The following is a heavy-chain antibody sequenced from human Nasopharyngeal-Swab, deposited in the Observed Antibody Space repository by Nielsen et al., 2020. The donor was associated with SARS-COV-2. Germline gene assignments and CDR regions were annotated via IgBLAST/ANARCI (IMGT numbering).Heavy chain of an antibody. D-gene: IGHD1-14*01. J-gene: IGHJ4*02. CDR3: GRAGSYRIDY. V-gene: IGHV3-74*01. Sequence: GESLKISCVASGFTFSSYWMQWVRQPPGKGLEWVARINSDGGTKDHADSLQGRFTIARDNAKNEVYLQLNGLRDEDTAVYYCGRAGSYRIDYWGQGTLVTVSS. CDR1: GFTFSSYW. CDR2: INSDGGTK.